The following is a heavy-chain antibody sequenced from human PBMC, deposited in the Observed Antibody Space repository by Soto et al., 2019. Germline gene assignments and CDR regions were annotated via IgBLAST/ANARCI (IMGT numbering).Heavy chain of an antibody. V-gene: IGHV4-31*03. CDR1: GGSISSGGYY. Sequence: SETLSLTCTVSGGSISSGGYYWSWIRQHPGKGLEWIGYIYYSGSTYYNPSLKSRVTISVDTSKNQFSLKLSSVTAADTAVYYCATQGGSQQLAEYYYYGMDVWGQGTTVTVSS. D-gene: IGHD6-13*01. J-gene: IGHJ6*02. CDR3: ATQGGSQQLAEYYYYGMDV. CDR2: IYYSGST.